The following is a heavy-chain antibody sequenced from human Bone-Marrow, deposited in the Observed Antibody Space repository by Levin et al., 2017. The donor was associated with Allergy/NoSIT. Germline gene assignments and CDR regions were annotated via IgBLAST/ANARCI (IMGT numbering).Heavy chain of an antibody. V-gene: IGHV3-30-3*01. Sequence: GESLKISCAASGFNFRDYSMHWVRQAPGKGLEWVSFISYDGLNKFYADSVKGRFTISRDNSNNILSLKVNALRPEDAAVYYCVRGQIYFGELLPDPWGQGTLVTVSS. CDR3: VRGQIYFGELLPDP. J-gene: IGHJ5*02. D-gene: IGHD3-10*01. CDR1: GFNFRDYS. CDR2: ISYDGLNK.